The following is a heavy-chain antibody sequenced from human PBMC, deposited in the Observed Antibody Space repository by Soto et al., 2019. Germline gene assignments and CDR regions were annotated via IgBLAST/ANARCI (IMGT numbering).Heavy chain of an antibody. CDR1: GYSFTSYW. CDR2: IYPGDSDT. V-gene: IGHV5-51*01. Sequence: GESLKISCKGSGYSFTSYWIGWVRQAPGKGLEWMGIIYPGDSDTRYSPSFQGQVTISADKSISTAYLQWSSLKASDTAMYYCARQENRRYYYYGMDVWGQGATVTVSS. J-gene: IGHJ6*02. CDR3: ARQENRRYYYYGMDV.